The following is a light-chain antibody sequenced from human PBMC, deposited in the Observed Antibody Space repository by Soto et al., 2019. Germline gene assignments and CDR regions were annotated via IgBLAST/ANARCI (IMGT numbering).Light chain of an antibody. CDR2: EVS. CDR1: SSDVGGYNY. CDR3: SSYTSSSTVV. J-gene: IGLJ2*01. Sequence: QSVLTQPASVSGYPGQSITISCTGTSSDVGGYNYVSWYQQHPGKAPKLMIYEVSNRPSGVSNRFSGSKYGNTASLTISGLQAEDEADYYCSSYTSSSTVVFGGGTKLTVL. V-gene: IGLV2-14*01.